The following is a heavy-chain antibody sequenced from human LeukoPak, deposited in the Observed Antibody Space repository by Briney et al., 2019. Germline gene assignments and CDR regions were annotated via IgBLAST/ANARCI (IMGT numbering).Heavy chain of an antibody. Sequence: SVKVSCKASGGTFSSYAISWVRQAPGQGLEWMGRIIPILGIANYAQKFQGRVTITADKSTSTAYMELSSLRSEDTAVYYCAAVAYCGGDCYHVDYWGQGTLVTVSS. J-gene: IGHJ4*02. CDR3: AAVAYCGGDCYHVDY. V-gene: IGHV1-69*04. CDR1: GGTFSSYA. CDR2: IIPILGIA. D-gene: IGHD2-21*02.